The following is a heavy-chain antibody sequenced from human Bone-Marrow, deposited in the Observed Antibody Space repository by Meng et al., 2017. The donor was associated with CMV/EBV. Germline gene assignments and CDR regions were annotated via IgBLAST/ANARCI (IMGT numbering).Heavy chain of an antibody. CDR1: GFTFSSYA. J-gene: IGHJ6*02. V-gene: IGHV3-23*01. Sequence: GESLKISCAASGFTFSSYAMSWVRQAPGKGLEWVSAISGSGGSTYYADSVKGRFTISRDNSKNTLYLQMNSLRAEDTAVYYCAKKHYYYGMDVWGQGTTVTVSS. CDR2: ISGSGGST. CDR3: AKKHYYYGMDV.